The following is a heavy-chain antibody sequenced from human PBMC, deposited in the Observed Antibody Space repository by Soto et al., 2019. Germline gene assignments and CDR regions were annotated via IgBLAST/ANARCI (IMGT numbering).Heavy chain of an antibody. J-gene: IGHJ5*02. CDR2: IYYSGST. Sequence: PSETLSLTCTVSGGSISSYYWSWIRQPPGKGLEWIGYIYYSGSTNYNPSLKSRVTISVDTSKNQFSLKPSSVTAADTAVYYCARGVKVGPTLGGNWFDPWGQGTLVTVSS. V-gene: IGHV4-59*01. CDR3: ARGVKVGPTLGGNWFDP. CDR1: GGSISSYY. D-gene: IGHD1-26*01.